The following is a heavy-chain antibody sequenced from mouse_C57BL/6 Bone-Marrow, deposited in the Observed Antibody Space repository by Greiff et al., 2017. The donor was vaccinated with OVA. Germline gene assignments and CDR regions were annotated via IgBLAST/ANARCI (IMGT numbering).Heavy chain of an antibody. D-gene: IGHD2-3*01. CDR1: GYTFTSYW. V-gene: IGHV1-59*01. CDR3: ARGDGYYLYWYFDV. CDR2: IDPSDSYT. J-gene: IGHJ1*03. Sequence: VQLQQPGAELVRPGPSVKLSCKASGYTFTSYWMHWVKQRPGQGLEWIGVIDPSDSYTNYNQKFKGKATLTVDTSSSTAYMQLSSLTSEDSAVYYCARGDGYYLYWYFDVWGTGTTVTVSS.